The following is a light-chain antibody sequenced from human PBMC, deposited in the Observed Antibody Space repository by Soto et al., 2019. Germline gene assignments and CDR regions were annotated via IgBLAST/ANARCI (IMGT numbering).Light chain of an antibody. J-gene: IGLJ3*02. CDR3: TSYSRYRVLV. Sequence: QSALTQPASVSGSLGQSITISCTGTSSDIGGYKYVFWYQQHPGKAPKLIIFEVSNRPSGVSDRFSGSNSGNTASLTISGLQAEDEADYYCTSYSRYRVLVFGGGTKVTVL. V-gene: IGLV2-14*01. CDR1: SSDIGGYKY. CDR2: EVS.